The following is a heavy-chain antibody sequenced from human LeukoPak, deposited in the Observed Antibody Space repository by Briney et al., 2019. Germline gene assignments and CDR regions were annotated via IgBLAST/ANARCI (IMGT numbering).Heavy chain of an antibody. CDR1: GCTLSNFT. Sequence: GSLKLTCKVSGCTLSNFTMQWGRRDPRRKRLGMGGLDHQDGKTIYAQKFKGRVTMTEDTSTDTVYMELSSLRSEDTAVYYCARSLGSSPSSSDAFDIWGQGTMVTVSS. CDR3: ARSLGSSPSSSDAFDI. J-gene: IGHJ3*02. D-gene: IGHD6-6*01. CDR2: LDHQDGKT. V-gene: IGHV1-24*01.